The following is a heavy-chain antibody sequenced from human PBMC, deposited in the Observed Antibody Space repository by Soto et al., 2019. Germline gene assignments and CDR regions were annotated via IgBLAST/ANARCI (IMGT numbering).Heavy chain of an antibody. CDR3: AKDSKIMVYAITWFDP. J-gene: IGHJ5*02. Sequence: EVQLLESGGGLVQPGGSLRLSCAASGFTFSSYAMSWVRQAPGKGLEWVSAISGSGGRTYYADSVKGRFTISRDNSKNTLYLQVNSLRAEDTAVYYCAKDSKIMVYAITWFDPWGQGTLVTVSS. CDR2: ISGSGGRT. V-gene: IGHV3-23*01. CDR1: GFTFSSYA. D-gene: IGHD2-8*01.